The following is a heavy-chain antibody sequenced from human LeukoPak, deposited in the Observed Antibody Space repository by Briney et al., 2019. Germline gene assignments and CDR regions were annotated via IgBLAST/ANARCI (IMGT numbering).Heavy chain of an antibody. CDR2: ISGSGGNT. CDR3: AKGAGTATTTLFDY. CDR1: GFTFSSHA. V-gene: IGHV3-23*01. J-gene: IGHJ4*02. D-gene: IGHD4-17*01. Sequence: GGSLTLSCAASGFTFSSHAMSWVRQAPGKGLEWVSVISGSGGNTYYADSVKGRFSISRDNSKNTLYLQMNSLRAEDTAVYYCAKGAGTATTTLFDYWGQGTLVTVSS.